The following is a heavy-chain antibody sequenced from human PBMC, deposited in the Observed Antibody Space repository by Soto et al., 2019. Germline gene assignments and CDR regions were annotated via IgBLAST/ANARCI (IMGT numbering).Heavy chain of an antibody. D-gene: IGHD1-1*01. CDR2: LYDVDGS. J-gene: IGHJ3*01. Sequence: GGSLRLSCAAFGLTISGKKYVAWVRQAPGKGLEWVSGLYDVDGSFYADSVRGRFTTSSDSSKTTVYLQMNDLRPDDTAVYYCATWHEREHAYDVWGQGTAVTVSS. CDR1: GLTISGKKY. V-gene: IGHV3-53*01. CDR3: ATWHEREHAYDV.